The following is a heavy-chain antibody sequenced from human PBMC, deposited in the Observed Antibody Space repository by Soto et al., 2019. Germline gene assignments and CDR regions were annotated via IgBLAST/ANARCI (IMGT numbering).Heavy chain of an antibody. CDR1: GGSISSYY. D-gene: IGHD2-8*01. CDR3: ARALYPDCTNGVCVDY. Sequence: PSETLSLTCTVSGGSISSYYWSWIRQPPGKGLEWIGYIYYSGSTNYNPSLKSRVTISVDTSKNQFSLKLSSVTAADTAVYYCARALYPDCTNGVCVDYWGQGTLVTVSS. V-gene: IGHV4-59*01. J-gene: IGHJ4*02. CDR2: IYYSGST.